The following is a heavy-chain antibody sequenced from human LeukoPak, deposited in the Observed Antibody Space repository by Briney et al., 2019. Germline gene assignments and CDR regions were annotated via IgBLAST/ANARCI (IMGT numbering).Heavy chain of an antibody. D-gene: IGHD3-10*01. J-gene: IGHJ6*02. CDR1: GFTFSSYG. Sequence: GTSLRLSCAASGFTFSSYGMRWVRQAPGKGLEWVAVIWYDGSNKYYADSVKGRFTISRDNSKNTLYLQMNSLRAEDTAVYYCARGVGNYYYVMDVWGQGTTVTVSS. CDR3: ARGVGNYYYVMDV. V-gene: IGHV3-33*01. CDR2: IWYDGSNK.